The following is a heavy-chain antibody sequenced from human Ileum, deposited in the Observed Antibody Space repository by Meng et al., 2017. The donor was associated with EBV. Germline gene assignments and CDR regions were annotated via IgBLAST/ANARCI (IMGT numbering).Heavy chain of an antibody. V-gene: IGHV4-39*07. CDR3: AKEQDDGDRGIHRIDS. D-gene: IGHD5-18*01. CDR2: IHYNGGT. J-gene: IGHJ5*01. Sequence: LRESGPGLVKPSETLSLTCTVSGGSISTSSYFWGWNRQTPGKGLEWIGSIHYNGGTAYNPSLQSRVTMSVDTSKNQFSLRLTSVTAADTAVYYCAKEQDDGDRGIHRIDSWGQGTLVTVS. CDR1: GGSISTSSYF.